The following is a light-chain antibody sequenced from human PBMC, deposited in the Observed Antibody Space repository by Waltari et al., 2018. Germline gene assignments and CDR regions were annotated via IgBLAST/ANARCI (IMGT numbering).Light chain of an antibody. CDR3: LLSFRGPYMV. CDR2: DTT. CDR1: PGAVTSGHY. Sequence: QAVVTQEPSLTVSPGGTVTLTCGSSPGAVTSGHYPYWFQQKPGQAPMTLIYDTTIKQSWTHARFSASLLGDKAALTLSGAQPEDEAVYYCLLSFRGPYMVFGGGTKLTVL. J-gene: IGLJ2*01. V-gene: IGLV7-46*01.